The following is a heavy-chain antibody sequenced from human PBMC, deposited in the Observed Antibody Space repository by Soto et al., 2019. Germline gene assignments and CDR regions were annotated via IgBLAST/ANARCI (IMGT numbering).Heavy chain of an antibody. CDR1: GFTFDDYG. Sequence: PGGSLRLSCAASGFTFDDYGISWVRQAPGKGLEWVSGISWNSGKRGYADSVKGRSTISRDNAKNFLYLQMNSLRVEDTALYHCVKDKGDDWGQGTLVTVSS. CDR2: ISWNSGKR. CDR3: VKDKGDD. J-gene: IGHJ4*02. V-gene: IGHV3-20*01.